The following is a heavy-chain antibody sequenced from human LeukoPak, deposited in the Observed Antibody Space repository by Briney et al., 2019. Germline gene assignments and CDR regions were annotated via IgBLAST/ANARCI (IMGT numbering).Heavy chain of an antibody. Sequence: GGSLRLTCAASGFTFSTYAMSWVRQAPGKGLEWVSAVSGSGGSTYYADSVEGRFTISRDNSKNTLHLQMNSLRTEDTAVYYCAKRGVAGYKEAFDYWGQGTLVTVSS. CDR3: AKRGVAGYKEAFDY. CDR1: GFTFSTYA. J-gene: IGHJ4*02. CDR2: VSGSGGST. D-gene: IGHD6-19*01. V-gene: IGHV3-23*01.